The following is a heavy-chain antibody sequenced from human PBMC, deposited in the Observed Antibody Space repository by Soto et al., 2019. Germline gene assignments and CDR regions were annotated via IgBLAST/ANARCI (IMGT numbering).Heavy chain of an antibody. CDR1: GFTFSSYT. CDR2: IGTSSSYI. V-gene: IGHV3-21*01. D-gene: IGHD4-17*01. J-gene: IGHJ6*02. CDR3: ARDSVRDYLYYYYGMDV. Sequence: LRLSCAASGFTFSSYTMNWVRQAPGRGLEWVSSIGTSSSYIYYADSVKGRFAISRDNAKNSLFLQMNSLRADDTAVYYCARDSVRDYLYYYYGMDVWGQGTTVTVSS.